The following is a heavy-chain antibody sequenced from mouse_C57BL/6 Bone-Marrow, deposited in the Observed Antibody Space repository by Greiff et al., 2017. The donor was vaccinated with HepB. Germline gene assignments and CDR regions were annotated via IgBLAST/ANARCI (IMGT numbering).Heavy chain of an antibody. J-gene: IGHJ2*01. V-gene: IGHV1-15*01. CDR1: GYTFTDYE. CDR2: IDPETGGT. Sequence: VKLQESGAELVRPGASVTLSCKASGYTFTDYEMHWVKQTPVHGLEWIGAIDPETGGTAYNQKFKGKAILTADKSSSTAYMELRSLTSEDSAVYYCTTPLGYFDYWGQGTTLTVSS. D-gene: IGHD3-1*01. CDR3: TTPLGYFDY.